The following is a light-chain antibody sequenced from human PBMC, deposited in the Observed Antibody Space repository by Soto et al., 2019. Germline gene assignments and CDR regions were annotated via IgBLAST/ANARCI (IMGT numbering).Light chain of an antibody. CDR3: SSYSGSKNLLV. CDR2: EVD. J-gene: IGLJ2*01. CDR1: SSDIGDYDY. Sequence: QSALTQPPSASGSPGQSVTISCTGTSSDIGDYDYVSWYQQHPGKAPRLVIYEVDKRPSGVPDRFSGSKSGNTASLTVSGLQAEDESDYYCSSYSGSKNLLVFGGGTKLTVL. V-gene: IGLV2-8*01.